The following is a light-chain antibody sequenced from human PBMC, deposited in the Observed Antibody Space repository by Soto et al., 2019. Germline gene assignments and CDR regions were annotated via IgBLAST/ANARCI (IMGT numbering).Light chain of an antibody. J-gene: IGKJ1*01. CDR2: AAS. Sequence: DIQMTQTPSSLSASVGDRVTITCRASQSISSYLNWYQQKPGKAPKLLIYAASSLQSGVPSRFSGSGSGTDFTLTISSLQPEDFATYYCQQSYSTPVTFGQGTKGISN. CDR1: QSISSY. V-gene: IGKV1-39*01. CDR3: QQSYSTPVT.